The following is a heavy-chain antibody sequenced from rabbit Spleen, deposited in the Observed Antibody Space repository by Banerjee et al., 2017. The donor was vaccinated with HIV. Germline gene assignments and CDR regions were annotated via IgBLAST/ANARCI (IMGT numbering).Heavy chain of an antibody. Sequence: QSLEESGGGLVKPGASLTLTCKASGLDFSGDSYDSYMCWVRQAPGKGLEWIACIDIGSSGFTYFASWAKGRFTISKTSSTTVTLQMTSMTAADTATYFCARDSGSSFSSYGMDLWGPGTLVTV. CDR2: IDIGSSGFT. CDR3: ARDSGSSFSSYGMDL. CDR1: GLDFSGDSY. J-gene: IGHJ6*01. V-gene: IGHV1S40*01. D-gene: IGHD8-1*01.